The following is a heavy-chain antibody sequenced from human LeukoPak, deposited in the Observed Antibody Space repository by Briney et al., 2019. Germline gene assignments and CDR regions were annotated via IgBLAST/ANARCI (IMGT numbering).Heavy chain of an antibody. V-gene: IGHV4-59*08. D-gene: IGHD4-23*01. CDR1: GGSISSYY. Sequence: SETLSLTCTVSGGSISSYYWSWIRQPPGKGLEWIGYIYYSGSTNYNPSLKSRVTISVDTSKNQFSLKLSSVTAADTAVYHCARLADRYGGNSYGNWFDPWGQGTLVTVSS. CDR2: IYYSGST. CDR3: ARLADRYGGNSYGNWFDP. J-gene: IGHJ5*02.